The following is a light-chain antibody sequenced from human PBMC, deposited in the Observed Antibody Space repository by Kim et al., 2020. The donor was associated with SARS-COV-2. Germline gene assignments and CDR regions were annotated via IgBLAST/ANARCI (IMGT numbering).Light chain of an antibody. J-gene: IGLJ2*01. V-gene: IGLV3-19*01. CDR3: CSRDSSGNHRI. Sequence: AFGQTVRITCQGDSLRTYYGRWYKQKPGQSPSLVMYAKTNEPSGSPERFSGSASGNTAALTITGAQAEDEADYYCCSRDSSGNHRIFAGGTQLTVL. CDR1: SLRTYY. CDR2: AKT.